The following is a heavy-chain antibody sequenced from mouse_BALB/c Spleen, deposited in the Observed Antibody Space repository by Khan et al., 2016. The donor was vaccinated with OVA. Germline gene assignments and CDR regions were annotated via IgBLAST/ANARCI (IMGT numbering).Heavy chain of an antibody. CDR2: INTYTGEP. J-gene: IGHJ3*01. V-gene: IGHV9-3-1*01. Sequence: QIQLVQSGPELKKPGETVKISCKASGYTFTNYGMNWVKQAPGKGLKWMGWINTYTGEPTYADDFKGRFAFSLETYASTAYLKNKNLKNEDTPTYFCARSNGNYWFAYWGQGTLVTVSA. D-gene: IGHD2-1*01. CDR3: ARSNGNYWFAY. CDR1: GYTFTNYG.